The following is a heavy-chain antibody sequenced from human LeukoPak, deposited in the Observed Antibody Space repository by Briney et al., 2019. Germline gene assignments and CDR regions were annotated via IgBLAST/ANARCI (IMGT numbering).Heavy chain of an antibody. J-gene: IGHJ4*02. CDR2: INAGNGNT. Sequence: ASVKVSRKASGYTFTSYAMHWVRQAPGQRLEWMGWINAGNGNTKYSQKFQGRVTITRDTSASTAYMELSNLRSEDTAVYYCARDAPEEDYGDYLLVYWGQGTLVTVSS. V-gene: IGHV1-3*01. CDR3: ARDAPEEDYGDYLLVY. D-gene: IGHD4-17*01. CDR1: GYTFTSYA.